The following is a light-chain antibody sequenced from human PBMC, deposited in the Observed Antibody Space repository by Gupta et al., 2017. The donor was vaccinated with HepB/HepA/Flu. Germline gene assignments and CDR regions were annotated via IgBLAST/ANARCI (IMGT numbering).Light chain of an antibody. CDR2: KVS. Sequence: DAVLTQSPLSLPVTLGQPASISCRSSQSLLYSDGNTRLHWFLQRPGQSPRRLIYKVSNRDSGVPDRFSGSGSGTDFTLKISRVEPDDVGVYYCMQDKDWPHTFGQGTKLEIK. V-gene: IGKV2-30*01. CDR3: MQDKDWPHT. J-gene: IGKJ2*01. CDR1: QSLLYSDGNTR.